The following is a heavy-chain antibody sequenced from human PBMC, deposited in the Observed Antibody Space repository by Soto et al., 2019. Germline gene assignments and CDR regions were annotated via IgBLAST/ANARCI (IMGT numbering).Heavy chain of an antibody. CDR1: GFTFSSYA. CDR2: ISGSGGST. D-gene: IGHD3-22*01. J-gene: IGHJ4*02. CDR3: AKLNYYDSSGYQQPKGGFDY. Sequence: EVQLLESGGGLVQPGGSLRLSCAASGFTFSSYAMSWVRQAPGKGLEWVSAISGSGGSTYYADSVKGRFTISRDNSKNTLYLQMNSLGAEDTAVYYCAKLNYYDSSGYQQPKGGFDYWGQGTLVTVSS. V-gene: IGHV3-23*01.